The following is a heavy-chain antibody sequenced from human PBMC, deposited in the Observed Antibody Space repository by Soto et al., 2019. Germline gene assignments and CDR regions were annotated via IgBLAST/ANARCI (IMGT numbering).Heavy chain of an antibody. V-gene: IGHV4-59*01. CDR1: GGSISSYY. J-gene: IGHJ5*02. CDR3: ARAATTVTTGWFDP. D-gene: IGHD4-17*01. CDR2: IYYSGST. Sequence: PSETLGITCTFSGGSISSYYWSWIRQPPGKGLEWIGYIYYSGSTNYNPSLKSRVTISVDTSKNQFSLKLSSVTAADTAVYYCARAATTVTTGWFDPWGQGTMVTVSS.